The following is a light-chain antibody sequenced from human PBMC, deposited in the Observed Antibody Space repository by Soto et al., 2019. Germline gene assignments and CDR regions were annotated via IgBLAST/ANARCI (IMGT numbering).Light chain of an antibody. J-gene: IGKJ5*01. CDR1: QSVSIN. CDR3: QQYNNWLIT. Sequence: EIVMTQSPGTLSVTPGERATLSCRASQSVSINLAWYQQKPGQAPRLLIYDASTRATGIPARFSGSGSGTEFTLTISSLQSKDFAVYYCQQYNNWLITFGQGTRLEIK. V-gene: IGKV3D-15*01. CDR2: DAS.